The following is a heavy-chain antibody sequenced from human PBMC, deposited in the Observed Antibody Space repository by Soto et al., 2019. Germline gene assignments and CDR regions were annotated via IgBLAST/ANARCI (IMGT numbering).Heavy chain of an antibody. Sequence: QVQLVESGGGVVQPGRSLRLSCAVSGFTFSSYGMHWVRQAPDKGLEWVAVIWYDGRNKYYADSVKGRFTISRDNSKNTLYLQMNSLRAEDTAVYYCARGSYDSSGPTGYWGQGTLVTVSS. D-gene: IGHD3-22*01. CDR2: IWYDGRNK. CDR3: ARGSYDSSGPTGY. V-gene: IGHV3-33*01. J-gene: IGHJ4*02. CDR1: GFTFSSYG.